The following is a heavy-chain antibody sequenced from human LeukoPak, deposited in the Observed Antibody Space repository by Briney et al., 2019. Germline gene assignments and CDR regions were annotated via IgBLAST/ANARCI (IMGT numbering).Heavy chain of an antibody. CDR2: IYTSGST. CDR3: ARDMSPRGAGWFDP. D-gene: IGHD3-10*01. Sequence: SETLSLTCTVSGGSISSYYWSWIRQPAGKGLGWIGRIYTSGSTNYNPSLKSRVTMSVDTSKNQFSLKLSSVTAADTAVYYCARDMSPRGAGWFDPWGQGTLVTVSS. V-gene: IGHV4-4*07. CDR1: GGSISSYY. J-gene: IGHJ5*02.